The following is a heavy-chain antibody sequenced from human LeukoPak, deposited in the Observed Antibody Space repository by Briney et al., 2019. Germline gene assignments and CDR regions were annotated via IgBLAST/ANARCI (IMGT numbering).Heavy chain of an antibody. J-gene: IGHJ6*04. CDR2: ISSSSTYI. V-gene: IGHV3-21*01. Sequence: PGGSLRLSCAASGFTFSSYSMNWVRQAPGKGLEWVSSISSSSTYIYSADSVRGRITISRDNAKNSLYLQMNSLRAEDTAVYYCAELGITMIGGVWGKGTTVTISS. CDR3: AELGITMIGGV. D-gene: IGHD3-10*02. CDR1: GFTFSSYS.